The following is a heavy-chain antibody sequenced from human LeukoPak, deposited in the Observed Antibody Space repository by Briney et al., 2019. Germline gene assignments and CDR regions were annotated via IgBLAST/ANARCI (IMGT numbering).Heavy chain of an antibody. J-gene: IGHJ3*02. Sequence: SVTVSCKASGGTFSSYAISWGRQAPGQGVEGRGGIIPIFGTANYTQKFQGRVTITADKSTSTAYMELSSLRSEDTAVYYCATALRYSSGWDAYDIWGQGTMVTVSS. D-gene: IGHD6-19*01. CDR1: GGTFSSYA. CDR3: ATALRYSSGWDAYDI. V-gene: IGHV1-69*06. CDR2: IIPIFGTA.